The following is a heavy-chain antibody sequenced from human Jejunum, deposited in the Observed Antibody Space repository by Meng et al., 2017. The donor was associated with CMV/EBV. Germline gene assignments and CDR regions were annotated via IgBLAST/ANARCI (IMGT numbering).Heavy chain of an antibody. V-gene: IGHV3-11*01. Sequence: DYYMTWIRQAPGKGLEWISSISSNESVIYYGDSVKGRFTIARDNAKNSLHLQMSSLRAEDTAVYYCARGVWVGNCPNVFCFNNWFDPWGQGTLVTVSS. D-gene: IGHD2-8*01. CDR1: DYY. J-gene: IGHJ5*02. CDR2: ISSNESVI. CDR3: ARGVWVGNCPNVFCFNNWFDP.